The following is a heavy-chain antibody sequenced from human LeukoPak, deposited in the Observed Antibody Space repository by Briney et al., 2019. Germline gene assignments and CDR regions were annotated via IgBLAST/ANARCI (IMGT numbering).Heavy chain of an antibody. D-gene: IGHD6-19*01. J-gene: IGHJ1*01. CDR1: GFTFSNNG. Sequence: GGSLRLSCAASGFTFSNNGMHWVRQAPGKGLEWVAAIWYDGSHQFYADSVKDRFTISRDNSKNTLYLQMNSLRAEDTAVYYCAKVGGSSGWHISPPCWGQGTLVTVSS. CDR2: IWYDGSHQ. V-gene: IGHV3-33*06. CDR3: AKVGGSSGWHISPPC.